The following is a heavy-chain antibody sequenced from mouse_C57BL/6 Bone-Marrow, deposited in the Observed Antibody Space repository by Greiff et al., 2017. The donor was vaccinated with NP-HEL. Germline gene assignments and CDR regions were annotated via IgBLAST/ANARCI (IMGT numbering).Heavy chain of an antibody. J-gene: IGHJ3*01. CDR1: GYTFTDYY. D-gene: IGHD3-2*02. CDR2: INPNNGGT. CDR3: ARDSSGPAWFAY. V-gene: IGHV1-26*01. Sequence: VQLQQSGPELVKPGASVKISCKASGYTFTDYYMNWVKQSPGKSLEWIGDINPNNGGTSYNQKFKGKATLTVAKSSSTACMERRSLTSEDSAVYYCARDSSGPAWFAYWGQGTLVTVSA.